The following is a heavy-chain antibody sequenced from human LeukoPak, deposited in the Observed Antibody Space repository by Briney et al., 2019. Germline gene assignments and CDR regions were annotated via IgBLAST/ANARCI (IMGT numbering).Heavy chain of an antibody. D-gene: IGHD2-2*01. Sequence: ASVKVSCKASGYTFTGYYMHWVRQAPGQGLEWMGWINPNSGGTNYAQKFQGRVTMTRDTSISTAYMELSRLRSDDTAVYYCARDRRGIVVVPAAIHPFWFDPWGQGTLVTVSS. CDR3: ARDRRGIVVVPAAIHPFWFDP. J-gene: IGHJ5*02. CDR1: GYTFTGYY. V-gene: IGHV1-2*02. CDR2: INPNSGGT.